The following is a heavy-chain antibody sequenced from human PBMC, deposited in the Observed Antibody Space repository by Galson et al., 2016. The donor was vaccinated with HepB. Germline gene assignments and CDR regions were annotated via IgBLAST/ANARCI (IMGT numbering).Heavy chain of an antibody. CDR1: GFTFSSST. D-gene: IGHD3-16*02. V-gene: IGHV1-58*01. CDR2: IGVGSGDI. Sequence: SVKVSCKASGFTFSSSTVQWVRQARGQRLERIGWIGVGSGDISYAQKFQERVTITSDTSTSTAYMELSSLRSEDTAVYYCAADYHDTYFDPWGQGTLVTVSS. CDR3: AADYHDTYFDP. J-gene: IGHJ5*02.